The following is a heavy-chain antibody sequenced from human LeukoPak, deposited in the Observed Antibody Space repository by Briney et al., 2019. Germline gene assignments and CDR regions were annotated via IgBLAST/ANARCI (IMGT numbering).Heavy chain of an antibody. V-gene: IGHV1-69*13. Sequence: SVEVSCKASGGTFSRYAISWVRQAPGQGLEWMGGIIPMFGIANYAQKLQGRVTITADESTSTAYMELSSLRSEDTAVYYCARDRPYTGGWRGFDYWGQGTLVTVSS. CDR1: GGTFSRYA. D-gene: IGHD6-19*01. J-gene: IGHJ4*02. CDR2: IIPMFGIA. CDR3: ARDRPYTGGWRGFDY.